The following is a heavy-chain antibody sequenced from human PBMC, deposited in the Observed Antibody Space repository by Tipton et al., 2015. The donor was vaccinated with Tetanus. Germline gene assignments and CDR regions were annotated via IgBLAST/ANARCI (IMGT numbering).Heavy chain of an antibody. J-gene: IGHJ6*02. CDR3: ARERDCSGGGCYSYGLDV. D-gene: IGHD2-15*01. V-gene: IGHV3-33*01. Sequence: SLRLSCAASGFTFRSYGMHWVRQAPGKGLEWVAVLWFDGGDEYYADSVKGRFTISRDNSKNTVYLQMNSLRAEGTAVYYCARERDCSGGGCYSYGLDVWGQGTTVTVSS. CDR1: GFTFRSYG. CDR2: LWFDGGDE.